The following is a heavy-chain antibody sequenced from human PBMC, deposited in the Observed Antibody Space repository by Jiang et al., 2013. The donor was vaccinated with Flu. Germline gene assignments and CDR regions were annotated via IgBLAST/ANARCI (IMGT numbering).Heavy chain of an antibody. CDR1: GGSISSSSYY. V-gene: IGHV4-39*01. Sequence: LLKPSETLSLTCTVSGGSISSSSYYWGWIRQPPGKGLEWIGSIYYSGSTYYNPSLKSRVTISVDTSKNQFSLKLSSVTAADTAVYYCASHRSDTAMVEDAFDIWGQGTMVTVSS. J-gene: IGHJ3*02. CDR3: ASHRSDTAMVEDAFDI. D-gene: IGHD5-18*01. CDR2: IYYSGST.